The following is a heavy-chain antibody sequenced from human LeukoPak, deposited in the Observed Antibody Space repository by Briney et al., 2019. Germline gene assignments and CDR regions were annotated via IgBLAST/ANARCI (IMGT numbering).Heavy chain of an antibody. CDR3: AREPGYCTGGSCYGGWLDP. D-gene: IGHD2-15*01. CDR2: INHSGRT. Sequence: SETLSLTCAVYGGSFSGSYWSWIRQPPGKGLEWIGEINHSGRTDYNPSLKSRLTISVDTSKNQFSLKLSSVTAADTAVYYCAREPGYCTGGSCYGGWLDPWGQGTLVTVSS. CDR1: GGSFSGSY. V-gene: IGHV4-34*01. J-gene: IGHJ5*02.